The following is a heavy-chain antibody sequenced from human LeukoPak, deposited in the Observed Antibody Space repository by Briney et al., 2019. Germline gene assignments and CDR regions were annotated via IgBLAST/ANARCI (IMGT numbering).Heavy chain of an antibody. J-gene: IGHJ3*02. V-gene: IGHV5-51*01. CDR3: ARRLNDAFDI. CDR2: IYPGDSDT. Sequence: GESLKISCKGSGYRFNMDWIGWVRQMPGKGMEWLGIIYPGDSDTRYSPSLQGQLTISADQSISTAYLQWSSLKASDTAMYYCARRLNDAFDIWGQGTMASVSS. CDR1: GYRFNMDW.